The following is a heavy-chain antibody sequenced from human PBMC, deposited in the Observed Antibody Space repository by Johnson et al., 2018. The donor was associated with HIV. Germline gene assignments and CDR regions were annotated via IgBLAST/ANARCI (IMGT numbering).Heavy chain of an antibody. V-gene: IGHV3-30*18. CDR1: GFTFSSYG. J-gene: IGHJ3*02. CDR2: ISYDGSKK. CDR3: AKSWHSGSLYDAFHI. Sequence: VQLVESGGGVVQPGRSLRLSCAASGFTFSSYGMHWVRQAPGKGLEWVAVISYDGSKKYYSDSVKGRFTISRDNSKNTLYLQMNSLRAEDTAVYYCAKSWHSGSLYDAFHIWGQGTMVTVS. D-gene: IGHD1-26*01.